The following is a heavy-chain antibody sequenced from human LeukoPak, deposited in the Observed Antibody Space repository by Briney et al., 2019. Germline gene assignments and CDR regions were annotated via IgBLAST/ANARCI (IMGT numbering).Heavy chain of an antibody. CDR3: ARDESSSRYNWFDP. CDR2: ISESGRDK. J-gene: IGHJ5*02. Sequence: GGSLRLSCAASGFTLSSYEMHWVRQAPGKGLEWVSYISESGRDKYYADSVRGRFTISRDNAKNLLYLQMNSLRADDTAVYYCARDESSSRYNWFDPWGQGTLVTVSS. CDR1: GFTLSSYE. D-gene: IGHD2-2*01. V-gene: IGHV3-48*03.